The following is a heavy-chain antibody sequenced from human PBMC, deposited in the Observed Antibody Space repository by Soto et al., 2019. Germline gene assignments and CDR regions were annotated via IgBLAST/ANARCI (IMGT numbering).Heavy chain of an antibody. J-gene: IGHJ4*02. V-gene: IGHV3-23*01. CDR1: GFTFSSYA. CDR2: ISGSGGST. Sequence: PGGSLRLSCAASGFTFSSYAMSWVRQAPGKGLEWVSAISGSGGSTYYADSVKGRFTISRDNSKNTLYLQMNSLRAEDTAVYYCAKLPVVTAIRPRESYYFDYWGQGTLVTVSS. D-gene: IGHD2-21*02. CDR3: AKLPVVTAIRPRESYYFDY.